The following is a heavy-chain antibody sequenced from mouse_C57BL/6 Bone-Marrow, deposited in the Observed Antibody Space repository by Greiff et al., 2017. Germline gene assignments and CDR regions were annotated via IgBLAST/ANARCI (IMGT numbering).Heavy chain of an antibody. CDR2: IDPENGDT. J-gene: IGHJ3*01. D-gene: IGHD2-1*01. CDR3: TTYYGNSAWFAY. Sequence: VQLQQSGAELVRPVASVKLSCTASGFNIKDDYMHWVKQRPEQGLEWIGWIDPENGDTEYASKFQGKAPITADTSSNTAYLQLSSLTSEDTAVYYCTTYYGNSAWFAYWGQGTLVTVSA. CDR1: GFNIKDDY. V-gene: IGHV14-4*01.